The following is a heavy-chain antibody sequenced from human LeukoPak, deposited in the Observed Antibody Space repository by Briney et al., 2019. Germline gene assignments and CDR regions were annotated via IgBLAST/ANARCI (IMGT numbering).Heavy chain of an antibody. Sequence: GGSLRLSCSASGFTFSSDWMIWVRPPPGKGLEWVANIKPEEGEKYYVDSVKGRFTISRDSSQNTLYLQMGSLRVEDMAMYFCARLRANSDSDPDALDYWGQGTLVTVSS. CDR3: ARLRANSDSDPDALDY. D-gene: IGHD4-11*01. CDR2: IKPEEGEK. V-gene: IGHV3-7*01. J-gene: IGHJ4*02. CDR1: GFTFSSDW.